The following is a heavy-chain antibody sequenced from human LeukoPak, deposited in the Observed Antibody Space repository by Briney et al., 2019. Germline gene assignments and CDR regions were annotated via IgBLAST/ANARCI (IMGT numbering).Heavy chain of an antibody. D-gene: IGHD3-3*01. CDR3: ARNAYDFWSGLSYYFDY. Sequence: ASVKVSCKASGYTFTSYGISWVRQAPGQGLEWMGWISAYNGNTNYAQKLQGRVTMTTDTSTSTAYMELRSLRSDDTAVYCCARNAYDFWSGLSYYFDYWGQGTLVTVSS. V-gene: IGHV1-18*01. J-gene: IGHJ4*02. CDR1: GYTFTSYG. CDR2: ISAYNGNT.